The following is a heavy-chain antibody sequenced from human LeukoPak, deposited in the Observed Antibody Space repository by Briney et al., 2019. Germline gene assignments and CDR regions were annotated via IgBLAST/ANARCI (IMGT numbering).Heavy chain of an antibody. J-gene: IGHJ5*02. CDR2: ISSKTDGRTT. CDR1: GFTFSNAW. Sequence: AGSLTLSCAASGFTFSNAWMNWIRQAPGKGLEWVGRISSKTDGRTTDYAAHVEGRFTISRDDSKNTLSLQMNSLKTDDTGVYYCARGALRWFDLWGQGTLVTVSS. V-gene: IGHV3-15*01. CDR3: ARGALRWFDL.